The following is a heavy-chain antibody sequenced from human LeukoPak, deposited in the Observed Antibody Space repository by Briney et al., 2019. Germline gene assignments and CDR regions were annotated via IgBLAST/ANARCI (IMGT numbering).Heavy chain of an antibody. CDR1: GGSISSYY. CDR3: ARTTLPNSFDP. Sequence: SQTLSLTCTVSGGSISSYYWSWIQQPPGKGLEWIGYIYYSGSTNYNPSLKSRVTISVDTSKNQFSLKLSSVTAADTAVYYCARTTLPNSFDPWGQGTLVTVSS. J-gene: IGHJ5*02. V-gene: IGHV4-59*01. D-gene: IGHD3-16*01. CDR2: IYYSGST.